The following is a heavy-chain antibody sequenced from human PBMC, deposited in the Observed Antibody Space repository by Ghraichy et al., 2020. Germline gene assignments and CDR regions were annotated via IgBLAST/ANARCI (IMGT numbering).Heavy chain of an antibody. CDR1: GFTFSSYS. V-gene: IGHV3-48*02. J-gene: IGHJ4*02. D-gene: IGHD3-10*01. CDR3: ARDLMYYRDLWFGEYFDY. Sequence: GGSLRLSCAASGFTFSSYSMNWVRQAPGKGLEWVSYISSSSSTIYYADSVKGRFTISRDNAKNSLYLQMNSLRDEDTAVYYCARDLMYYRDLWFGEYFDYWGQGTLVTVSS. CDR2: ISSSSSTI.